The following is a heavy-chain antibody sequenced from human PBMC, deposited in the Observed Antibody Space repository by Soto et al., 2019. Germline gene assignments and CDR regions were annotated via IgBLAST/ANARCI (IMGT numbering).Heavy chain of an antibody. CDR2: STDTGVNP. CDR1: GFTFSRYA. Sequence: PGASLRLSCAASGFTFSRYAMSWLRQPPGKGLEWFSPSTDTGVNPYYADSGKGRFTISRDNSKNTLYLQMNSLSAEDTAVYYCAKEGPIIKIQIDYWGQGTLVTVSS. V-gene: IGHV3-23*01. CDR3: AKEGPIIKIQIDY. J-gene: IGHJ4*02.